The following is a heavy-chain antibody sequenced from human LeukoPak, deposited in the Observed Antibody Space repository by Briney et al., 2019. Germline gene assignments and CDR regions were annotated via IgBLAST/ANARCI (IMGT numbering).Heavy chain of an antibody. Sequence: ASVKVSCKASGYTFTSYYIHWVRQAPGQGLEWMGIINPSGDSTTYAQKFQGRVTMTRGTSTNTVYLELSSLTSEDTALYYCTRGNIVVVPAAPPAYWGQGTLVTVSS. CDR3: TRGNIVVVPAAPPAY. CDR2: INPSGDST. CDR1: GYTFTSYY. D-gene: IGHD2-2*01. J-gene: IGHJ4*02. V-gene: IGHV1-46*01.